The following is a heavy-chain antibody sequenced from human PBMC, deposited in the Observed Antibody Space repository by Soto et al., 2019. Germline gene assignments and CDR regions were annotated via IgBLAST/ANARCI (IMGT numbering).Heavy chain of an antibody. J-gene: IGHJ5*02. CDR1: GYSFTSYW. CDR3: ARSSYYYDSSGYTVPGWFDP. D-gene: IGHD3-22*01. Sequence: GETLKISCKGSGYSFTSYWIGWVRQMPGKGLEWMGIIYPGDSDTRYSPSFQGQVTISADKSISTAYPQWSSLKASDTAMYYCARSSYYYDSSGYTVPGWFDPWGQGTLVTVSS. V-gene: IGHV5-51*01. CDR2: IYPGDSDT.